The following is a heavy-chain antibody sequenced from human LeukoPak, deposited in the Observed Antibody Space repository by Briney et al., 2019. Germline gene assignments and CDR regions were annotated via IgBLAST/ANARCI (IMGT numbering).Heavy chain of an antibody. J-gene: IGHJ5*02. D-gene: IGHD3-22*01. V-gene: IGHV4-38-2*02. CDR2: IYHSGST. Sequence: KPSETLSLTCTVSGYSISSGYYWGWIRQPPGKGLEWIGSIYHSGSTYYNPSLKSRVTISVDTSKNQFSLKLSSVTAADTAVYYCAPYYYDSPFDPWGQGTLVTVSS. CDR1: GYSISSGYY. CDR3: APYYYDSPFDP.